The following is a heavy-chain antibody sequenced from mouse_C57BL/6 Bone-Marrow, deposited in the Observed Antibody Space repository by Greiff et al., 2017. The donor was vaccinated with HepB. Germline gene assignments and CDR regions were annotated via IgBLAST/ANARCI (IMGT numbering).Heavy chain of an antibody. V-gene: IGHV5-6*01. CDR3: APQLAWFAY. CDR1: GFTFSSYG. J-gene: IGHJ3*01. Sequence: EVQVVESGGDLVKPGGSLKLSCAASGFTFSSYGMSWVRQTPDKRLEWVATISSGGSYTYYPDSVKGRFTISRDNAKNTLYLQMSSLKSEDTAMYYCAPQLAWFAYWGQGTLVTVSA. CDR2: ISSGGSYT. D-gene: IGHD4-1*01.